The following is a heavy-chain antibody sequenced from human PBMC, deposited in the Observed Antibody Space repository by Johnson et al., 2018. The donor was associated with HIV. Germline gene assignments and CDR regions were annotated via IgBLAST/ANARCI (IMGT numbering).Heavy chain of an antibody. Sequence: QVQLVESGGGVVQPGRSLRLSCAASGFTFSDHAMHWVRQAPGKGLEWVAVIWYDGSNKYYADSVKGRFTISRDNSKNTLYLQMESLRADDTALYYCARDKDYGGNHDAFDIWAQGTIVTVSS. D-gene: IGHD4-23*01. J-gene: IGHJ3*02. CDR2: IWYDGSNK. CDR3: ARDKDYGGNHDAFDI. CDR1: GFTFSDHA. V-gene: IGHV3-33*08.